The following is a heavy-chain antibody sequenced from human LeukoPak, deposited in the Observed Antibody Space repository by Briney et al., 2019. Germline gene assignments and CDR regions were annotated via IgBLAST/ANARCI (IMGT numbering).Heavy chain of an antibody. V-gene: IGHV4-34*01. CDR1: GGSFSGYY. Sequence: SETLSLTCAVYGGSFSGYYWSWIRQPPGKGLEWIGEINHSGSTNYNPSLKSRVTISVDTSKNQFSLKLSSVTAADTAVYYCAKLVLDGEKDFDYWGQGTLVTVSS. J-gene: IGHJ4*02. CDR3: AKLVLDGEKDFDY. D-gene: IGHD3/OR15-3a*01. CDR2: INHSGST.